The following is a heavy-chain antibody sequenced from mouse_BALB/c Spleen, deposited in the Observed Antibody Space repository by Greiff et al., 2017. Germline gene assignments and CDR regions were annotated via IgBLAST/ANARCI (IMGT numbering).Heavy chain of an antibody. CDR3: ARERRKDYAMDY. Sequence: VQLRQSGPELVKPGASVRISCKASGYTFTSYYIHWVKQRPGQGLEWIGWIYPGNVNTKYNEKFKGKATLTADKSSSTAYMQLSSLTSEDSAVYFCARERRKDYAMDYWGQGTSVTVSS. CDR1: GYTFTSYY. J-gene: IGHJ4*01. CDR2: IYPGNVNT. V-gene: IGHV1S56*01.